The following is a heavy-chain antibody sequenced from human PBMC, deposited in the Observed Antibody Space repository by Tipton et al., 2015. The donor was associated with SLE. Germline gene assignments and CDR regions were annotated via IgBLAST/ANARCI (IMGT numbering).Heavy chain of an antibody. CDR2: IWYDGSNK. D-gene: IGHD2-2*01. Sequence: SLRLSCAASGFTFSSYGMHWVRQGPGKGLEWVAVIWYDGSNKYYADSGKGRFTISRDNSKNMLYLHMNSLRAEDTAVYYCARDSESVAAMIDYWGQGTLVTVSS. J-gene: IGHJ4*02. V-gene: IGHV3-33*01. CDR3: ARDSESVAAMIDY. CDR1: GFTFSSYG.